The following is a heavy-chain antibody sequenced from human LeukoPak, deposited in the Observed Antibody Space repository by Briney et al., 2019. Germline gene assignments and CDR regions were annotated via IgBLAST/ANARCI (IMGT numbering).Heavy chain of an antibody. J-gene: IGHJ5*02. CDR1: GDSASSNTAA. Sequence: SQTLSLTCALSGDSASSNTAASDWVRQSPSRCLELLVRTYYRSKLYNDYAVSEKSRITINPDTSKKQFSLQLNSVTPEDAAVYYCAREEALQWLLYWFDPWGQGTLVTVSS. D-gene: IGHD3-3*01. CDR2: TYYRSKLYN. V-gene: IGHV6-1*01. CDR3: AREEALQWLLYWFDP.